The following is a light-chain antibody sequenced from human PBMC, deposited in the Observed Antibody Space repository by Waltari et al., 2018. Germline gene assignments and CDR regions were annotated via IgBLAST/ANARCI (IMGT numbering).Light chain of an antibody. CDR2: AAS. CDR3: QQSYSTPRT. CDR1: RAITNY. V-gene: IGKV1-39*01. Sequence: DIQMTQSPSSLSASVGDRVTITCRASRAITNYVNWYQQRPGLAPKLLIYAASTLQGGVPTRFSGIGSGTDFTLTISSLQREDFVTYYCQQSYSTPRTFGQGTRLEIK. J-gene: IGKJ2*01.